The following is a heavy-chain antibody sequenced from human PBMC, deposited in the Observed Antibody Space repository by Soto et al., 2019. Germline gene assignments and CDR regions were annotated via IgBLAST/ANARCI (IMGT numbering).Heavy chain of an antibody. CDR1: GFTFSMYW. J-gene: IGHJ4*02. D-gene: IGHD1-1*01. V-gene: IGHV3-74*01. CDR3: KRGPRATSTGTRAF. CDR2: INDDGIST. Sequence: GGSLRLSCAASGFTFSMYWMHWVRQVPGKGPEWVSRINDDGISTNYADSVKGRFTISRDNAKNTLYLQMNALRVEDTAVYYCKRGPRATSTGTRAFWGQGTLVTVPS.